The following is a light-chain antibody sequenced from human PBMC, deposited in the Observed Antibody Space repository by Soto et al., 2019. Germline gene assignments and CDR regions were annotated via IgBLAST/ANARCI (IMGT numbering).Light chain of an antibody. CDR3: QQYNNWPYT. J-gene: IGKJ2*01. CDR1: QSVSSN. CDR2: SAS. V-gene: IGKV3D-15*01. Sequence: ETVMTQSPATLSVSPGERATLSCRASQSVSSNLAWYQQKPGQAPRLLIHSASSRATGIPDRFSGSGSGTDFTLTISRLEPEDFAVYYCQQYNNWPYTFGQGTKVDIK.